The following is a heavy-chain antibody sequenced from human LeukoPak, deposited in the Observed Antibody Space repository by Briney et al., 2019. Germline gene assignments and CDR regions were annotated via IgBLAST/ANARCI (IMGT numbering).Heavy chain of an antibody. Sequence: GGALRLSLAGPGFPLSKYLMTWVRPAPGKGVEGVGNRKPDGTTKFYVDSVKGRFTISRDNALNSLYLQMNSLRAEDTAIYYCARSIPYGTTWYGRSDYWGQGTLVTVSS. J-gene: IGHJ4*02. CDR2: RKPDGTTK. CDR1: GFPLSKYL. CDR3: ARSIPYGTTWYGRSDY. V-gene: IGHV3-7*03. D-gene: IGHD6-13*01.